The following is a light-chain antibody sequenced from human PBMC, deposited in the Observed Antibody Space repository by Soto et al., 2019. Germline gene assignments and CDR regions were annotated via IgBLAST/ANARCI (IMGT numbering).Light chain of an antibody. CDR2: GAS. CDR1: QSVSSNY. J-gene: IGKJ1*01. CDR3: QQYGSSPRT. Sequence: ETVLTQSPGTLSLSPGERATLSCRASQSVSSNYLAWYPQKPGQAPRLLMYGASRRATGTPERFSGSGSGTDFTLTISRLEPEDFAVYYCQQYGSSPRTFGQGTKVDIK. V-gene: IGKV3-20*01.